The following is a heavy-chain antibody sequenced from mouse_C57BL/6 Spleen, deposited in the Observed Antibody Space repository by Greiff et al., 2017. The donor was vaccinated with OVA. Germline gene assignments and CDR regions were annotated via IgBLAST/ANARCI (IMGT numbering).Heavy chain of an antibody. CDR3: ARSPIYYDYDENFDY. CDR1: GYAFSSSW. D-gene: IGHD2-4*01. V-gene: IGHV1-82*01. CDR2: IYPGDGDT. J-gene: IGHJ2*01. Sequence: QVQLQQSGPELVKPGASVKISCKASGYAFSSSWMNWVKQRPGKGLEWIGRIYPGDGDTNYNGKFKGKATLTADKSSSTAYMQLSSLTSADSAVYFCARSPIYYDYDENFDYWGQGTTLTVSS.